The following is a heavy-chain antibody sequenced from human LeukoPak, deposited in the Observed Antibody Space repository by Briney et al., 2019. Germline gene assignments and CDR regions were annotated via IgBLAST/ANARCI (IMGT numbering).Heavy chain of an antibody. CDR2: IYYSGST. CDR1: GGSISSSSYY. D-gene: IGHD3-16*01. CDR3: AREGSRFLLYNWFDP. V-gene: IGHV4-39*07. Sequence: SGTLSLTCTVSGGSISSSSYYWGWIRQPPGKGLEWIGSIYYSGSTHYNPSLKSRVTISVDTSKNQFSLKLSSVTAADTAVYYCAREGSRFLLYNWFDPWGQGTLVTVSS. J-gene: IGHJ5*02.